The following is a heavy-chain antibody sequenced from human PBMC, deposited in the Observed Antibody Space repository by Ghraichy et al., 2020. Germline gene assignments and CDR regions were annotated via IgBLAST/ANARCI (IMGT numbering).Heavy chain of an antibody. V-gene: IGHV3-7*05. J-gene: IGHJ4*02. D-gene: IGHD2-2*01. Sequence: GESLNTSCAASGFTFSSYWMTWVRQAPGKGLEWVANIKQDGSKKNHVGSVRGRFAISRDNAKDSLYLQMNSLRAEDTAVYFCARAVGREKGLEFWGQGTAVTVSS. CDR3: ARAVGREKGLEF. CDR2: IKQDGSKK. CDR1: GFTFSSYW.